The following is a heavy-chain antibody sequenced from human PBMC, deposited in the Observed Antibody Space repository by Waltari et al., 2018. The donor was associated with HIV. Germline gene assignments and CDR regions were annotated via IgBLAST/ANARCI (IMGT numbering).Heavy chain of an antibody. CDR2: IIPIFGTA. J-gene: IGHJ4*02. V-gene: IGHV1-69*06. CDR1: GGTFSSYD. CDR3: ARDLGYDFWSRAISGYYFDY. D-gene: IGHD3-3*01. Sequence: QVQLVQSGAEVKKPGSSVKVSCKASGGTFSSYDISWVRQAPGQGLEWMGGIIPIFGTANYAQKFQGRVTITADKSTSTAYMELSSLRSEDTAVYYCARDLGYDFWSRAISGYYFDYWGQGTLVTVSS.